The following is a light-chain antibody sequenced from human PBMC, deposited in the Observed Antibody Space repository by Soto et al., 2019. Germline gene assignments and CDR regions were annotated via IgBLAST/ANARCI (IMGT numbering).Light chain of an antibody. J-gene: IGKJ5*01. Sequence: EIVLTQSPGTLSLSPGERATLSCRASQSVSNNYLAWYQQKPGQAPRLLIYGESSRATGIPDRFSGSGSGTDFTLTISRLEPEDFAVYYCQQSGSPITFGQGTRLEIK. V-gene: IGKV3-20*01. CDR1: QSVSNNY. CDR3: QQSGSPIT. CDR2: GES.